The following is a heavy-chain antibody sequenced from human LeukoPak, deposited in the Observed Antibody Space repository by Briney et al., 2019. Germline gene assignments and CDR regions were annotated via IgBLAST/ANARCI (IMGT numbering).Heavy chain of an antibody. CDR3: ARAIRGYSGYDYVVWFDP. CDR1: GCTFSSYD. V-gene: IGHV3-13*01. Sequence: PGGSLTLSCVASGCTFSSYDMHWVRQATGKGLEWVSAIGTASDTYYPGSMKGRFTISRENAKNSLYLQMNSLRAGDTAVYYCARAIRGYSGYDYVVWFDPWGQGTLVAVSS. J-gene: IGHJ5*02. CDR2: IGTASDT. D-gene: IGHD5-12*01.